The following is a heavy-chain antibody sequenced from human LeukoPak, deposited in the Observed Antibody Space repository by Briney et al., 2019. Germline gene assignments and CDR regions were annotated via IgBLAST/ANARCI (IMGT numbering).Heavy chain of an antibody. CDR3: ARDRLRYLDWTRAYSDY. D-gene: IGHD3-9*01. Sequence: ASVKVSCKASGYTFITHGLTWVRQAPGQGLEWTGWISAYNGNTIYAQTLQDRLTMTTDTSTSTAYMELRSLRSDDTAVYYCARDRLRYLDWTRAYSDYWGQGTLVTVSS. V-gene: IGHV1-18*01. J-gene: IGHJ4*02. CDR1: GYTFITHG. CDR2: ISAYNGNT.